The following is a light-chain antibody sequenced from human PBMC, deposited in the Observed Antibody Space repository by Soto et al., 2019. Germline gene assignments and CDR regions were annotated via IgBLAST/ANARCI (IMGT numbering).Light chain of an antibody. CDR1: QTISSW. J-gene: IGKJ1*01. CDR2: AAS. V-gene: IGKV1-39*01. Sequence: DIQMTQSPSTLSGSVLYIVSITFRSSQTISSWLALCQQKPGKAPKRLIYAASSLQSGVPSRFSGSGSGTDSTLTISSLQPEDFATYYCQQSYSTPPGKFGQGTKVDIK. CDR3: QQSYSTPPGK.